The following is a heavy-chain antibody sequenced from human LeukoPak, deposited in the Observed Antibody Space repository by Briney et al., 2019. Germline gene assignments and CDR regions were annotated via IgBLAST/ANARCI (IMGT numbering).Heavy chain of an antibody. D-gene: IGHD2-21*02. V-gene: IGHV4-39*01. CDR1: GGSISSSSYS. Sequence: SETLSLTCTVSGGSISSSSYSWGWIRQAPGKGLEYIGRVHFSGNTFYIPSIASRLSISVDTARNQFSLKLNSLTAADAGIYYCARLRDWPGPLFDHWGHGTLVTVSS. CDR3: ARLRDWPGPLFDH. CDR2: VHFSGNT. J-gene: IGHJ4*01.